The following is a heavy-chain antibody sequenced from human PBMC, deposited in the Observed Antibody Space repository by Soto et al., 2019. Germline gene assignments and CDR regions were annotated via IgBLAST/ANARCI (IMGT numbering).Heavy chain of an antibody. J-gene: IGHJ4*02. CDR3: ARGVFAASVVVGY. Sequence: SETLSLTCPVSGDNIISGGYYWSWIRQQPGKGLEWIGYMYYSGSTHYNPSLESRVTMSIDTSKNQFSLKLSSVTAADTAVYYCARGVFAASVVVGYWGQGTLVTVSS. CDR2: MYYSGST. D-gene: IGHD2-15*01. V-gene: IGHV4-31*03. CDR1: GDNIISGGYY.